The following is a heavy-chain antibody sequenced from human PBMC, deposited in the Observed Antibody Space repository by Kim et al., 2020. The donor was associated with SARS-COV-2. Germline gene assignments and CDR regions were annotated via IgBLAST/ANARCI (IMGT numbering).Heavy chain of an antibody. CDR1: GFTFGDYV. CDR3: TRDEVPMRSSTSSDA. V-gene: IGHV3-49*04. CDR2: IRSGLYGGTT. D-gene: IGHD2-2*01. J-gene: IGHJ3*01. Sequence: GGSLRLSCIGSGFTFGDYVMSWVRQAPGKGLEWVGFIRSGLYGGTTEYARSVRGRFTISRDDSESAAYLHMNSLKTEDTAVHYCTRDEVPMRSSTSSDA.